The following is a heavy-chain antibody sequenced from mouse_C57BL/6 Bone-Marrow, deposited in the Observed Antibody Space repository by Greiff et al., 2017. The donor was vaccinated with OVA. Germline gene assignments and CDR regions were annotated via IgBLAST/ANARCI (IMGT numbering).Heavy chain of an antibody. J-gene: IGHJ3*01. Sequence: QVQLKQSGAELVRPGTSVKMSCKASGYTFTNYWIGWAKQRPGHGLEWIGDIYPGGGYTNYNEKFKGKATLTADKSSSTAYMQFSSLTSEDSAIYYCARKGNYYGSSAWFAYWGQGTLVTVSA. CDR2: IYPGGGYT. V-gene: IGHV1-63*01. CDR1: GYTFTNYW. D-gene: IGHD1-1*01. CDR3: ARKGNYYGSSAWFAY.